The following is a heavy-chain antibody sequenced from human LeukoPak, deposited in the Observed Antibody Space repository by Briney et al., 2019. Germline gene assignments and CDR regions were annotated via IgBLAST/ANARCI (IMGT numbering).Heavy chain of an antibody. Sequence: PGGSLRLSCAGSGFIFSNYEMNWVRQAPGKGLEWVSYINSDGTTIFYADSAKGRFTISRDNAKNSLYLQMNSLRAEDTAVYYCAELGITMIGGVWGKGTTVTISS. CDR3: AELGITMIGGV. D-gene: IGHD3-10*02. CDR1: GFIFSNYE. J-gene: IGHJ6*04. CDR2: INSDGTTI. V-gene: IGHV3-48*03.